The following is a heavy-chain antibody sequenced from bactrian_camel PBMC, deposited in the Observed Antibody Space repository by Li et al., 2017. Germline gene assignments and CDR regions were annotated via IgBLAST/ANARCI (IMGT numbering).Heavy chain of an antibody. D-gene: IGHD3*01. CDR3: AANFRRDECVPRYEYKW. J-gene: IGHJ4*01. CDR2: IDSTGTI. V-gene: IGHV3S68*01. CDR1: TYSSSS. Sequence: QVQLVESGGGSVQAGGSLKLSCAPTYSSSSMGWFRRAPGKEREGVAGIDSTGTITYAKSVKGRFTISKDNAKSTLYLQMNSLKPDDTAMYYCAANFRRDECVPRYEYKWRGQGTQVTVS.